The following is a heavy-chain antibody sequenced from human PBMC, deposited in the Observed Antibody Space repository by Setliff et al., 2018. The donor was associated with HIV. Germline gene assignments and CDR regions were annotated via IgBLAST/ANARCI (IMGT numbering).Heavy chain of an antibody. CDR3: ATGLYYGSGSYYPSDAFDI. V-gene: IGHV4-34*01. CDR2: IYYSGST. CDR1: GGSFSGYY. D-gene: IGHD3-10*01. Sequence: PSETLSLTCAVYGGSFSGYYWSWIRQPPGKGLEWIGSIYYSGSTYYNPSLKSRVTISVDTSKNQFSLKLSSVTAADTAVYYCATGLYYGSGSYYPSDAFDIWGQGTMVTVSS. J-gene: IGHJ3*02.